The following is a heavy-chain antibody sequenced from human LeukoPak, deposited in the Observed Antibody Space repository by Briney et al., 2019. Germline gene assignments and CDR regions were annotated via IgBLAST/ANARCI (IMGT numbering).Heavy chain of an antibody. CDR3: ARDWEIYCSSTSCFKNYFDC. CDR1: GFTFSSYA. CDR2: ISGSNGST. J-gene: IGHJ4*02. Sequence: GGSLRLSCAASGFTFSSYAMSWVRQPPGKGLEWVSAISGSNGSTYYADSVKGRFTISRDNSKNTLYLQMNSLRAEDTAVYYCARDWEIYCSSTSCFKNYFDCWGQGTLVTVSS. V-gene: IGHV3-23*01. D-gene: IGHD2-2*01.